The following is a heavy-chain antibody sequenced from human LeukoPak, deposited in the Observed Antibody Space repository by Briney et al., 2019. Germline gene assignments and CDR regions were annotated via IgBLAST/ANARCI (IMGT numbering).Heavy chain of an antibody. V-gene: IGHV5-51*01. CDR1: GYSFTSSW. D-gene: IGHD1-26*01. J-gene: IGHJ4*02. CDR3: AIYSDTYYFDH. Sequence: GESLKISCKGSGYSFTSSWIGWVRQMPGKGLEWMGTIYPGDSDTRYSPSFQGQVTISADKSNSTAYLQWSSLKASDTAMYYCAIYSDTYYFDHWGQGTLVTVSS. CDR2: IYPGDSDT.